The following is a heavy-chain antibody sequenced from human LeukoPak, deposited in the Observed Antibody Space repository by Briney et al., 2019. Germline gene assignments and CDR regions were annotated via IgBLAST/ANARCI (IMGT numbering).Heavy chain of an antibody. CDR2: INPNSGGT. J-gene: IGHJ4*02. CDR1: GYTFTGYY. D-gene: IGHD6-6*01. CDR3: AREEYSSSSCDL. Sequence: ASVKVSCKASGYTFTGYYMHWVRQAPGQGLEWMGWINPNSGGTNYAQKFQGRVTMTRDTSISTAYMDLSRLRSDDTAVYYCAREEYSSSSCDLWGQGTLVTVSS. V-gene: IGHV1-2*02.